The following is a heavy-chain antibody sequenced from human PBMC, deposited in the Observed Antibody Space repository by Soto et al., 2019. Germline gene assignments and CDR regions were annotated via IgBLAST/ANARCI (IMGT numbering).Heavy chain of an antibody. CDR3: ARRRCLGGSCYGGNWLDP. V-gene: IGHV4-59*08. CDR2: VPYTGST. Sequence: QVQLQESGPGLVKPSETLSLTCTVSGDSINHYYWNWVRQPPGKGLEWIGYVPYTGSTNYNPSRKRRVTIPMHQSKNHCPLRLASGTAADSAPHYCARRRCLGGSCYGGNWLDPWGQGILVTVSS. CDR1: GDSINHYY. D-gene: IGHD2-15*01. J-gene: IGHJ5*02.